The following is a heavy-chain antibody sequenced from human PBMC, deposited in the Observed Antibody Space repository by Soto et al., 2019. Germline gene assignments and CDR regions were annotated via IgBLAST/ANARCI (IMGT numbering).Heavy chain of an antibody. CDR1: GGTFSSYA. CDR3: AIRPRFLEWFGDRS. J-gene: IGHJ5*02. V-gene: IGHV1-69*01. Sequence: SVKVSCKASGGTFSSYAISWVRQAPGQGLEWMGGIIPIFGTANYAQKFQGRVTITADESTSTAYMELSSLRSEDTAVYYCAIRPRFLEWFGDRSWGQGTLVTVSS. D-gene: IGHD3-3*01. CDR2: IIPIFGTA.